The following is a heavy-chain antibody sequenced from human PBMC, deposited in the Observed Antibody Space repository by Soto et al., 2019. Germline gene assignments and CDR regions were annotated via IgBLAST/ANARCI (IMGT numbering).Heavy chain of an antibody. Sequence: QVQLVESGGGVVQPGRSLRLSCAASGFTFSSYAMHWVRQAPGKGLEWVAVISYDGSNKYYADSVKGRFTISRDNSKNTLYLQMNSLRAEDTAVYYCASSIVGATTPGAYWYYYYGMDVWGQGTTVTVSS. CDR1: GFTFSSYA. CDR2: ISYDGSNK. J-gene: IGHJ6*02. V-gene: IGHV3-30-3*01. CDR3: ASSIVGATTPGAYWYYYYGMDV. D-gene: IGHD1-26*01.